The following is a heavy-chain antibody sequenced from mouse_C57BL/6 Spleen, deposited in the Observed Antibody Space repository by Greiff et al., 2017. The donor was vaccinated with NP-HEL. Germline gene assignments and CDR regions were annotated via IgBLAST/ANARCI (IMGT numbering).Heavy chain of an antibody. CDR3: ARGDGYDDYYYAMDY. J-gene: IGHJ4*01. Sequence: VKLQESGAELVKPGASVKMSCKASGYTFTTYPIEWMKQNHGKSLEWIGNFHPYNDDTKYNEKFKGKATLTVEKSSSTVYLELSRLTSDDSAVYYCARGDGYDDYYYAMDYWGQGTSVTVSS. V-gene: IGHV1-47*01. CDR1: GYTFTTYP. CDR2: FHPYNDDT. D-gene: IGHD2-2*01.